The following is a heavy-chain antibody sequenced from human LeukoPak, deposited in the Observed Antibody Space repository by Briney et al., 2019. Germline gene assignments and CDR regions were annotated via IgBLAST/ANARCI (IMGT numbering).Heavy chain of an antibody. Sequence: SETLSLTCSVSGGSISSYYWSWIRQSPGKGLEWIGYIYYSGSTYYNPSLKSRVTISVDTSKNQFSLKLSSVTAADTAVYYCARVKGWHGSGSYIDPWGQGTLVTVSS. V-gene: IGHV4-59*06. J-gene: IGHJ5*02. CDR1: GGSISSYY. CDR2: IYYSGST. CDR3: ARVKGWHGSGSYIDP. D-gene: IGHD3-10*01.